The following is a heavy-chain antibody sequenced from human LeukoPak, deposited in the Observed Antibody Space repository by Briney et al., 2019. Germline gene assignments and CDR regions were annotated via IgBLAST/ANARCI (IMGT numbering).Heavy chain of an antibody. J-gene: IGHJ4*02. D-gene: IGHD3-10*01. CDR2: INPSGGST. Sequence: GASVKVSCKASGYTFTSYYMHWVRQAPGQGLEWMGIINPSGGSTNYAQKFQGRVTMTRDMSTSTVYMELRSLRAEDTAVYYCARAKPKNMVRGLIMRRESRYYFDYWGQGTLVTVSS. CDR1: GYTFTSYY. V-gene: IGHV1-46*01. CDR3: ARAKPKNMVRGLIMRRESRYYFDY.